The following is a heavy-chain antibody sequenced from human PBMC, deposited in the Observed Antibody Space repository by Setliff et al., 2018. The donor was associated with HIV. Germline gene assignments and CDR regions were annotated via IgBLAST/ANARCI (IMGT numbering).Heavy chain of an antibody. D-gene: IGHD2-2*01. Sequence: PSETLSLTCTVSGSSVSSASYWGWIRQPPGKGLEWIGTIFHRGTMFHSESVYTYLNPSLKSRVTISIDTSKNQFSLSLGSMTAADTAVYYCAKPDGKYPFDHWGLGTLVTVSS. CDR3: AKPDGKYPFDH. V-gene: IGHV4-38-2*02. CDR1: GSSVSSASY. J-gene: IGHJ4*02. CDR2: IFHRGTMFHSESVYT.